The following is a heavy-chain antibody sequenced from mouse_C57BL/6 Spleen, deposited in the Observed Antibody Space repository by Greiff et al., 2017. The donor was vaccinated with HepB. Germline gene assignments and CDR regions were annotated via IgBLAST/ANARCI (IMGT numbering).Heavy chain of an antibody. CDR2: IDPSDSET. V-gene: IGHV1-52*01. D-gene: IGHD2-4*01. Sequence: QVQLQQPGAELVRPGSSVKLSCKASGYTFTSYWMHWVKQRPIQGLEWIGNIDPSDSETHYNQKFKDKATLTVDKSSSTAYMQLSSLTSEDSAVYYCARFPSSIYYDYDLYAMDYWGQGTSVTVSS. CDR3: ARFPSSIYYDYDLYAMDY. J-gene: IGHJ4*01. CDR1: GYTFTSYW.